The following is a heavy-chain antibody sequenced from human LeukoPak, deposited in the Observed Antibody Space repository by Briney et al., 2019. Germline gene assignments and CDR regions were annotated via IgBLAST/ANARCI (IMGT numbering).Heavy chain of an antibody. Sequence: PGGSLRLSCAASGFTFSSYAMNWVRQAPGKGLEWVSAINSGGVNTYYADSVKGRFTISRDNSKNTLYLQMNSLRAEDTAVYYCAKGDSAVAGTVDYWGQGTLVTVSS. CDR3: AKGDSAVAGTVDY. V-gene: IGHV3-23*01. J-gene: IGHJ4*02. D-gene: IGHD6-19*01. CDR2: INSGGVNT. CDR1: GFTFSSYA.